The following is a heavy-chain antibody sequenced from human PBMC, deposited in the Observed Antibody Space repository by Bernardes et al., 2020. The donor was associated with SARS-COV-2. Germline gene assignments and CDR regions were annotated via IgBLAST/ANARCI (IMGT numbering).Heavy chain of an antibody. V-gene: IGHV1-2*04. J-gene: IGHJ6*02. CDR1: GYTFTGYY. D-gene: IGHD6-13*01. CDR2: INPNSGGT. Sequence: ASVKVSCKASGYTFTGYYMHWVRQAPGQGLEWMGWINPNSGGTNYAQKFQGWVTMTRDTSISTAYMELSRLRSDDTAVYYCARDQAPRSSWYRDYYSMDVWGQGTTVTVSS. CDR3: ARDQAPRSSWYRDYYSMDV.